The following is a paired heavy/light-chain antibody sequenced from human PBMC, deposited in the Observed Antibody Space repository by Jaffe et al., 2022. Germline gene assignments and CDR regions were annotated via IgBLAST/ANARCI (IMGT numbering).Light chain of an antibody. CDR3: QQYYTNPPLT. CDR1: QGIRSS. V-gene: IGKV1-NL1*01. CDR2: GGT. J-gene: IGKJ4*01. Sequence: DIQLTQSPSSLSASVGDRVTITCRASQGIRSSLAWYQQKPGKAPKVLLYGGTTLESGVPSRFSGSGSGTDYTLTISSLQPEDFATYYCQQYYTNPPLTFGGGTKVEIK.
Heavy chain of an antibody. CDR2: IYSGGAT. D-gene: IGHD1-26*01. CDR3: GAKRELPLYFNH. V-gene: IGHV3-66*02. Sequence: EVQLVESGGGLVQPGGSLRLSCAASGIDVSNSYMTWVRQAPGKGLEWVSLIYSGGATYFADSVKGRFTISRDKSNNTLVLHMNSLRVEDTAVFYCGAKRELPLYFNHWGQGALVTVSS. CDR1: GIDVSNSY. J-gene: IGHJ4*02.